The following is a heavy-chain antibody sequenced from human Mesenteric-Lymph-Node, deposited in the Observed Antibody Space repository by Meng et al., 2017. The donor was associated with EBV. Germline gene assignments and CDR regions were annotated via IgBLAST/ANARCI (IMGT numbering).Heavy chain of an antibody. CDR1: SGAIISSNW. J-gene: IGHJ4*02. V-gene: IGHV4-4*03. CDR2: IYHKGNT. CDR3: ARADSSGPWHFDY. D-gene: IGHD3-22*01. Sequence: QVAVPGLGEPPAALSLTFAFSSGAIISSNWWSWVRQPPGQGLEWIGEIYHKGNTNYIPSLKSRVTISVDKSKNQFSLKLNSVTAADTAVYYCARADSSGPWHFDYWGQGTLVTVSS.